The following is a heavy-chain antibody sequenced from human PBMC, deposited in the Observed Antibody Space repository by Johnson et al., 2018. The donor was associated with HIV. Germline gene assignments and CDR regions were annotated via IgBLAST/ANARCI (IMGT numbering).Heavy chain of an antibody. D-gene: IGHD3-16*01. Sequence: QVQLVESGGGVVQPGRSLRLSCAASGFTFSSYWMSWVRQAPGKGLEWVAVISYDGSNKYYADSVKGRFTISRDNSKNTLYLQMNSLRAEDTAVYYCAKGSPGGVVAHDAFDIWGQGTMVTVSS. V-gene: IGHV3-30*18. CDR1: GFTFSSYW. CDR3: AKGSPGGVVAHDAFDI. CDR2: ISYDGSNK. J-gene: IGHJ3*02.